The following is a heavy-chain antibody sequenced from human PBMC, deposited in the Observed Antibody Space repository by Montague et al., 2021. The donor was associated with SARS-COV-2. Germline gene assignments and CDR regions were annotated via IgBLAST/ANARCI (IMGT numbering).Heavy chain of an antibody. CDR1: GESISSFF. D-gene: IGHD6-19*01. CDR2: IYSSGST. Sequence: SETLSLTCSVSGESISSFFWNWIRQPPGKGLEWIGHIYSSGSTDYNPSLKSRVTISVDTSKNQFSLKVNSVTAADTAVYYCARGGGSAHRYYVDYWGQGSLVTVSS. CDR3: ARGGGSAHRYYVDY. J-gene: IGHJ4*02. V-gene: IGHV4-59*01.